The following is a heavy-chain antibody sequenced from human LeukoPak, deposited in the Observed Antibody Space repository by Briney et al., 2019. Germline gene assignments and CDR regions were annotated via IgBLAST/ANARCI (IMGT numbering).Heavy chain of an antibody. CDR1: GGSVSSNNW. V-gene: IGHV4-4*02. J-gene: IGHJ3*02. D-gene: IGHD6-19*01. CDR3: ATHMAVAGWGAFDI. Sequence: PSETLSLTCAVSGGSVSSNNWWSWVRQPPRKGLEWSGELYHTGSTNFNPSLKSRVTVSMDKSKNQFFLKLTSVTAADTAVYYCATHMAVAGWGAFDIWGQGTMVTVSS. CDR2: LYHTGST.